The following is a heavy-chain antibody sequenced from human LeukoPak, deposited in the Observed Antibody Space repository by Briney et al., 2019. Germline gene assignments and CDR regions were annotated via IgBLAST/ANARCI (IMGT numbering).Heavy chain of an antibody. Sequence: PSETLSLTCTVSGGSISSSSYYWGWIRQPPGKGLEWIGSIYYSGSTYYNPSLKSRVTISVDTSKNQFSLKLSSVTAADTAVYYCARNSGWYGVSWGQGTLVTVSS. J-gene: IGHJ4*02. CDR1: GGSISSSSYY. V-gene: IGHV4-39*07. CDR3: ARNSGWYGVS. CDR2: IYYSGST. D-gene: IGHD6-19*01.